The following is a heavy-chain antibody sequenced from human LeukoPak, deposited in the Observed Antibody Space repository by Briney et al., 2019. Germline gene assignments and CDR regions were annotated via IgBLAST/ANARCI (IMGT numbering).Heavy chain of an antibody. D-gene: IGHD2-21*01. V-gene: IGHV3-33*01. CDR2: LWYDGSIK. CDR3: AREITSGIVSNFDL. Sequence: PGGSLRLSCAASGSTFSTYGMHWVRQAPGKGLEWVAVLWYDGSIKYYADSVKGRFTISRDNSKNTLYLQMNSLRAEDTAVYYCAREITSGIVSNFDLWGQGTLVTVSS. CDR1: GSTFSTYG. J-gene: IGHJ4*02.